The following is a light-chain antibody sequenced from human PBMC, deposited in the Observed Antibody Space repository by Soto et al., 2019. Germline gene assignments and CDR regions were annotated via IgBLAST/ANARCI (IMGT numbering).Light chain of an antibody. Sequence: DIQMTQSPSSLSASVGDRVTITCRASQGISNYLAWYQQKPGKVPKLLIYAASTLQSGVPSRFSGSGSGTDFTLTISSLQPEDVATYYCQKYQGTFGQGTKVDIK. CDR1: QGISNY. CDR3: QKYQGT. J-gene: IGKJ1*01. CDR2: AAS. V-gene: IGKV1-27*01.